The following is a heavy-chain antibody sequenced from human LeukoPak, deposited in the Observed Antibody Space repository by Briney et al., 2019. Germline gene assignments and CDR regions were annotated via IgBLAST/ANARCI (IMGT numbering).Heavy chain of an antibody. CDR2: MNPNSGNT. CDR1: GYTFTSYD. D-gene: IGHD2-15*01. J-gene: IGHJ6*02. CDR3: ARGRLPCSGGSCYSSRYYYGMDV. Sequence: ASVKVSCKASGYTFTSYDINWVRQATGQGLEWMGWMNPNSGNTGYAQKFQGRVTMTRNTSISTAYMELSSPRSEDTAVYYCARGRLPCSGGSCYSSRYYYGMDVWGQGTTVTVSS. V-gene: IGHV1-8*01.